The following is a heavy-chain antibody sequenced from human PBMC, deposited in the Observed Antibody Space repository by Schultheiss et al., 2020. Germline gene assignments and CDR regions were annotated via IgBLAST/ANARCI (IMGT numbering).Heavy chain of an antibody. D-gene: IGHD6-6*01. J-gene: IGHJ6*02. CDR1: GYTFTSYD. V-gene: IGHV1-8*01. CDR3: RQLVHKAVDV. Sequence: AAVKVSCKASGYTFTSYDINWVRQATGQGLEWMGWINPNSGNTGYAQKFQGRVTMTRNTSISTAYMELSSLRSEDTAVYYCRQLVHKAVDVWGQGTTVTVSS. CDR2: INPNSGNT.